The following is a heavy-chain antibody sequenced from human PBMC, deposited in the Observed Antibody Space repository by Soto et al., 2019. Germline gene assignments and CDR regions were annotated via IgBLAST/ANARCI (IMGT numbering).Heavy chain of an antibody. V-gene: IGHV1-18*01. CDR3: ARVWVGTTFAYYYGMDV. CDR2: ISVYNGNT. Sequence: QVQLVQSGAEVKKPGASVKVSCKASGYTFTTYGINWLRQAPGQGLEWMGWISVYNGNTNYAQKLQGRVTMTTDTSTSTAYMELGSLRSDDTAVYYCARVWVGTTFAYYYGMDVWGQGTTVTVSS. CDR1: GYTFTTYG. J-gene: IGHJ6*02. D-gene: IGHD1-1*01.